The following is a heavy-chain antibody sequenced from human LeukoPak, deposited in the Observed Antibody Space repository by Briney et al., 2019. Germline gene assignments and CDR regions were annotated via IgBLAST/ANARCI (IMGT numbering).Heavy chain of an antibody. D-gene: IGHD2-2*01. V-gene: IGHV4-59*12. CDR3: AREVVPAVFDY. J-gene: IGHJ4*02. CDR1: GGSISSFY. Sequence: SETLSLTCTVSGGSISSFYWSWIRQPPGKGLEWIGFISYRGSTNYNPSLKSRVTISVDKSKNQFSLKLSSVTAADTAVYYCAREVVPAVFDYWGQGTLVTVSS. CDR2: ISYRGST.